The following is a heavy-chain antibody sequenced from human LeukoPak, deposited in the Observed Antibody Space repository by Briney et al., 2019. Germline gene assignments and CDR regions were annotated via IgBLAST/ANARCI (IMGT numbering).Heavy chain of an antibody. V-gene: IGHV1-69*13. Sequence: SVKVSCKASGGTFSSYAISWVRQAPGQGLEWMGGIIPIFGTANYAQKFQGRVTITADESTSTAYMELRSLRSDDTAVYYCAMTTLDDAFDIWGQGTMVTVSS. J-gene: IGHJ3*02. CDR3: AMTTLDDAFDI. CDR2: IIPIFGTA. D-gene: IGHD4-11*01. CDR1: GGTFSSYA.